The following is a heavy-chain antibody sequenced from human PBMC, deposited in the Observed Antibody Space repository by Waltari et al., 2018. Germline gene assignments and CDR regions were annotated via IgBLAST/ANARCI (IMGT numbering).Heavy chain of an antibody. D-gene: IGHD3-22*01. CDR3: ARGSYYYDSSGYYDWFDP. CDR2: MNPNMGNT. J-gene: IGHJ5*02. V-gene: IGHV1-8*01. CDR1: GYTFTSYD. Sequence: QVQLVQSGAEVKKPGASVKVSCKASGYTFTSYDITWVRQATGQGLEWMGWMNPNMGNTGYAQKFQGRVTMTRNTSISTAYMELSSLRSEDTAVYYCARGSYYYDSSGYYDWFDPWGQGTLVTVSS.